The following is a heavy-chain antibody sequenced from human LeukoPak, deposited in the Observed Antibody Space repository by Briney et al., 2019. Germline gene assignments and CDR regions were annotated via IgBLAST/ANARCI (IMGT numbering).Heavy chain of an antibody. V-gene: IGHV3-74*01. CDR2: INSDGRST. J-gene: IGHJ4*02. D-gene: IGHD3-9*01. CDR3: ARGADSGYSSDN. CDR1: GFTFSNYW. Sequence: TGGSLRLSCAASGFTFSNYWMHWVRQAPGKGLVWVSRINSDGRSTNYADSVKGRFTISRDNAKNTLYLQMNSLRAEDTAVYYCARGADSGYSSDNWGQGTLVSVSS.